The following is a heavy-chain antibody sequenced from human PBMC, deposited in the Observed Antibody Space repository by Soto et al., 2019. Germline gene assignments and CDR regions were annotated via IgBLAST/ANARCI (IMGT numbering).Heavy chain of an antibody. D-gene: IGHD2-2*01. CDR1: GFTFSSYD. V-gene: IGHV3-13*01. CDR3: ARGYCSSTSCNFDY. J-gene: IGHJ4*02. CDR2: IGTAGDT. Sequence: PGGSLRLSCAASGFTFSSYDMHWVRQATGKGLEWVSAIGTAGDTYYPGSVKGRFTISRENAKNSLYLQMNSLRAGDTAVYYCARGYCSSTSCNFDYWGQGTLVTVSS.